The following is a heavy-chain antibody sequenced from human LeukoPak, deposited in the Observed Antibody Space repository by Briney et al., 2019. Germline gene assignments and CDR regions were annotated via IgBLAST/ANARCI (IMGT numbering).Heavy chain of an antibody. CDR1: GGSISSSRYY. CDR2: IYYSGST. V-gene: IGHV4-39*01. D-gene: IGHD2-15*01. CDR3: ARQGWLFGVSIWFDP. J-gene: IGHJ5*02. Sequence: SETLSFTCTVSGGSISSSRYYWGWIRQPPGKGLEGIGSIYYSGSTYYNPSIKSRVTISVDTSKNQFSLKLSSVTAADTAVYYCARQGWLFGVSIWFDPWGQGTLVTVSS.